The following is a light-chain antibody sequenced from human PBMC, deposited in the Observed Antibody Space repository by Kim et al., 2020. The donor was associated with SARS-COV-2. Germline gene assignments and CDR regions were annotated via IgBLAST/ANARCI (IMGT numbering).Light chain of an antibody. J-gene: IGKJ1*01. CDR2: ATS. V-gene: IGKV1-27*01. Sequence: ASVGDRVTITCRTSKSIIYDLAWYQQKPGKVPLVLIYATSALQSGVPSRFNGSVSGTDFTLTLNSLQPEEVATYYCQKYDGAPWAFGQGTKGDIK. CDR3: QKYDGAPWA. CDR1: KSIIYD.